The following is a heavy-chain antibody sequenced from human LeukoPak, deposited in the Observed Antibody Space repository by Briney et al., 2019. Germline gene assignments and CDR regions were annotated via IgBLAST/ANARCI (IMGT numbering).Heavy chain of an antibody. J-gene: IGHJ3*02. V-gene: IGHV3-7*01. CDR2: IKEDGSEK. Sequence: GGSLRLSCAASEFTFSNYWMTWVRQAPGKGLEWVANIKEDGSEKNYVDSVKGRFTISRDNAKNSLYLQMNSLRAEDTAVYYCTSHTGTGDAFRPFHIWGQGTMVTVSS. D-gene: IGHD2-21*02. CDR3: TSHTGTGDAFRPFHI. CDR1: EFTFSNYW.